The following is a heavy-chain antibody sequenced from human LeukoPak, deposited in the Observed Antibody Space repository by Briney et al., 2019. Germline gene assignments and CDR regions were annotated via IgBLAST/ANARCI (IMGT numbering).Heavy chain of an antibody. CDR3: ARVRVAAAGAYYFDS. V-gene: IGHV4-59*08. CDR2: IYYNENT. Sequence: SETLSLTCAVYGGSFSSYYWSWIRQPPGKGLEWIGYIYYNENTSHNPSLKSRVTISVDTSKNQFSLQMTSVTAADTAVYYCARVRVAAAGAYYFDSWGQGTLVTVSS. J-gene: IGHJ4*02. D-gene: IGHD6-13*01. CDR1: GGSFSSYY.